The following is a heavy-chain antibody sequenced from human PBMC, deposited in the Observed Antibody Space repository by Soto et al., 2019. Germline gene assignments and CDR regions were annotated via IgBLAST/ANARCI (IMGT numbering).Heavy chain of an antibody. D-gene: IGHD6-19*01. Sequence: QVQLQQWGAGLLKASETLSLTCAVVGDSLRGQSWNWIRESPGKGLEWIGEIDQSGGTNYNPSLKSRAIISDDTSKNQFSLTLTSVTAADTAVYYCAREDSCGWSGESLDVWGQGTTVTVSS. CDR2: IDQSGGT. J-gene: IGHJ6*02. CDR1: GDSLRGQS. V-gene: IGHV4-34*01. CDR3: AREDSCGWSGESLDV.